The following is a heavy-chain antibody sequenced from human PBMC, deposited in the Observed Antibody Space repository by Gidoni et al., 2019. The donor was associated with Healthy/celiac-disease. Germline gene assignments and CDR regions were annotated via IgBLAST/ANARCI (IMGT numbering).Heavy chain of an antibody. J-gene: IGHJ3*02. CDR1: GLHFSSYW. Sequence: EVQLVESAGGLVQPGGSLRTSCAASGLHFSSYWMHWVRQAPGKGLVWVARINSDGSSTSYADSVKGRFTISRDNAKNTLYLQMNSLRAEDTAVYYCARVDSGIVGAYDAFDIWGQGTMVTVSS. CDR2: INSDGSST. V-gene: IGHV3-74*01. CDR3: ARVDSGIVGAYDAFDI. D-gene: IGHD1-26*01.